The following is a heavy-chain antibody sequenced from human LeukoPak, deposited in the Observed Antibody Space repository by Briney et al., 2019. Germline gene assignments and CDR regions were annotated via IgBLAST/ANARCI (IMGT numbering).Heavy chain of an antibody. CDR3: ARVLRYASPYFDI. D-gene: IGHD4-17*01. CDR1: GGTFSTYG. Sequence: SVKVSCKASGGTFSTYGFNWVRQAPGQGPEWMGGIIPFVGPAKYAQSFQGRVTITADESTSTAYMELSSLTSEDTAMYFCARVLRYASPYFDIWGQGTLVTVSS. V-gene: IGHV1-69*13. CDR2: IIPFVGPA. J-gene: IGHJ4*02.